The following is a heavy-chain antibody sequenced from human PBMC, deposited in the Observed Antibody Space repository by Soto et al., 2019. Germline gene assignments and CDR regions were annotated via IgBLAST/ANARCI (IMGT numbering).Heavy chain of an antibody. V-gene: IGHV4-59*01. Sequence: SETLSLTCTVSGGSISSYYWSWIRQPPGKGLEWIGYIYYSGSTNYNPSLKSRVTISVDTSKNQFSLKLSSVTAADTAVYYCARVQGGGFGMGATTWTFDYWGQGTLVTVSS. J-gene: IGHJ4*02. D-gene: IGHD1-26*01. CDR1: GGSISSYY. CDR2: IYYSGST. CDR3: ARVQGGGFGMGATTWTFDY.